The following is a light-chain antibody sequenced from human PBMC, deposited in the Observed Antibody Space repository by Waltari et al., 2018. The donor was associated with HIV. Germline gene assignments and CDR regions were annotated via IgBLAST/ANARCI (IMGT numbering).Light chain of an antibody. Sequence: DIEMTQSPASLSASVGDRVSISCRASESIGPNVNWYQQKTGKAPILLIYDSFTLQTGVPSRFTGSGFGAEFTLTITSLQPEDFATYFCQQSYSVPRIFGLGTKVE. CDR1: ESIGPN. CDR3: QQSYSVPRI. V-gene: IGKV1-39*01. CDR2: DSF. J-gene: IGKJ1*01.